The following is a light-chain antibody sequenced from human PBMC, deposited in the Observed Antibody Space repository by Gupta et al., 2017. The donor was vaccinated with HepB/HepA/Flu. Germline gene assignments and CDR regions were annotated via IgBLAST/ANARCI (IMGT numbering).Light chain of an antibody. CDR3: QQSYSTLTWT. CDR2: AVS. J-gene: IGKJ1*01. Sequence: DIQMTQSPSSLSASVGDRITITCQASQNINNYLNWYQQKPGKAPVLLIYAVSNLQGGVPSRFSVSGSGTDFTLTINSLQPEDFATYYCQQSYSTLTWTFGQGTKIEI. CDR1: QNINNY. V-gene: IGKV1-39*01.